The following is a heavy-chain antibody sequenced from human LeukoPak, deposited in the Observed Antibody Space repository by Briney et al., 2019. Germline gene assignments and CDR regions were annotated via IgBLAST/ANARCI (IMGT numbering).Heavy chain of an antibody. J-gene: IGHJ6*03. Sequence: GGSLRLSCATSGFTFDDFGMAWVRQAPGKGPEWVSGINWNGETIAYRDSVKGRFTISRDSARRSVYLQMNSLRDEDTGVYYCAKGLRTGVGPYMGYHYYMDVWGKGATVTVSS. D-gene: IGHD3-16*01. CDR2: INWNGETI. CDR1: GFTFDDFG. V-gene: IGHV3-20*04. CDR3: AKGLRTGVGPYMGYHYYMDV.